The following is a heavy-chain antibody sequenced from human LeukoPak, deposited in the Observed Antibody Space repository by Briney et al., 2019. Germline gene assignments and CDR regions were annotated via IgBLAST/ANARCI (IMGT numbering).Heavy chain of an antibody. CDR2: IKSKTDGGTT. CDR3: TTDLCSGGSCYLLSYYYGMDV. Sequence: PGGSLRPSCAASGFTFSNAWMSWVRQAPGKGLEWVGRIKSKTDGGTTDYAAPVKGRFTISRDESKNTLYLQMNSLKTEDTAVYYCTTDLCSGGSCYLLSYYYGMDVWGKGTTVTVSS. V-gene: IGHV3-15*01. J-gene: IGHJ6*04. D-gene: IGHD2-15*01. CDR1: GFTFSNAW.